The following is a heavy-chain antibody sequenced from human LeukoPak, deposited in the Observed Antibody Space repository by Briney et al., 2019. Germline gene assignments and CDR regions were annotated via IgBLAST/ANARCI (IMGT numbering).Heavy chain of an antibody. CDR2: INTNTGNP. CDR1: GYTFTSYG. D-gene: IGHD2-2*02. V-gene: IGHV7-4-1*02. Sequence: GASVKVSCKASGYTFTSYGISWVRQAPGQGLEWMGWINTNTGNPTYAQGFTGRFVFSLDTSVSTAYLQISSLKAEDTAVYYCARAYPILRTGCSSTSCYTKGLRYFDYWGQGTLVTVSS. J-gene: IGHJ4*02. CDR3: ARAYPILRTGCSSTSCYTKGLRYFDY.